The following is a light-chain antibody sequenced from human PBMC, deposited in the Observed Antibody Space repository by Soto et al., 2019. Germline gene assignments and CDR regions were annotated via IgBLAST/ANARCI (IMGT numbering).Light chain of an antibody. V-gene: IGLV1-40*01. J-gene: IGLJ1*01. Sequence: QAALRPPPSVTGAPGQMVTISRTGSSSNIGAGYDVHWYQQLPGTAPKLLIYGNSNRPSGVPDRFSGSKSGTSASLAITGLQAEDEADYYCQSYDSSLSGYVFGTGTKVTVL. CDR2: GNS. CDR1: SSNIGAGYD. CDR3: QSYDSSLSGYV.